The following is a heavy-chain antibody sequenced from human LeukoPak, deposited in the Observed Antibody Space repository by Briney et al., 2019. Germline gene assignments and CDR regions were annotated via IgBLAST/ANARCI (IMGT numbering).Heavy chain of an antibody. Sequence: GGSLRLSCAASGFTFSSYAMSWVRQAPGKGLEWVSAISGSGGSTYYADSVKGRFTISGDNSKNTLYLQMNSLRAKDTAVYYCAKEHYYDSSGYPEYFDYWGQGTLVTVSS. J-gene: IGHJ4*02. CDR3: AKEHYYDSSGYPEYFDY. V-gene: IGHV3-23*01. CDR1: GFTFSSYA. D-gene: IGHD3-22*01. CDR2: ISGSGGST.